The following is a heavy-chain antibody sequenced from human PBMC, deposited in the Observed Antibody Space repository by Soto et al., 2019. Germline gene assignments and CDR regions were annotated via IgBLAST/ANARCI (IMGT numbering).Heavy chain of an antibody. CDR1: GGSISSYY. CDR2: IYYSGST. Sequence: QVQLQESGPGLVKPSETLSLTCTVSGGSISSYYWSWIRQPPGKGLEWIGYIYYSGSTNYNPSLTSRVTISVDTSKNQFSLKLSSVTAADTAVYYCARERPRVMDDILTGYYYYYGMDVWGQGTTVTVSS. V-gene: IGHV4-59*01. J-gene: IGHJ6*02. CDR3: ARERPRVMDDILTGYYYYYGMDV. D-gene: IGHD3-9*01.